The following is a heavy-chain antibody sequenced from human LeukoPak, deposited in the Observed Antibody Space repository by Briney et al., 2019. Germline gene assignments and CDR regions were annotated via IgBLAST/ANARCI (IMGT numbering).Heavy chain of an antibody. CDR3: ARDRVDTAMVKGFDY. J-gene: IGHJ4*02. CDR2: IIPIFGTA. CDR1: GGTFSSYA. V-gene: IGHV1-69*13. D-gene: IGHD5-18*01. Sequence: SVKVSCKASGGTFSSYAISWVRQAPGQGLEWMGGIIPIFGTANYAQTFQGRVTITADESTSTAYMELSSLRSEDTAVYYCARDRVDTAMVKGFDYWGQGTLVTVSS.